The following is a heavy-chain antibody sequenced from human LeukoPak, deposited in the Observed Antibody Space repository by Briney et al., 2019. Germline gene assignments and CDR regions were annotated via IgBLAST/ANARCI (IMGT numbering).Heavy chain of an antibody. J-gene: IGHJ3*01. CDR1: GGSISSGDYY. CDR3: ASGRIDYGDYVG. Sequence: PSETLSLTCTVSGGSISSGDYYWSWIRQPPGKGLEWIGYIYYSGSTYYNPSLKSRVTISVDTSKNQFSLKLSSVTATDTAVYYCASGRIDYGDYVGWGQGTMVTVSS. V-gene: IGHV4-30-4*01. D-gene: IGHD4-17*01. CDR2: IYYSGST.